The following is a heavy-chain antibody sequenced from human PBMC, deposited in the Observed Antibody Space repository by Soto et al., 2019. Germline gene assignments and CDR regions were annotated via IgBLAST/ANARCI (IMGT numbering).Heavy chain of an antibody. CDR3: XXXXXXXXXXXXXXXXXXXXXV. CDR1: GYSFTSYW. V-gene: IGHV5-51*03. J-gene: IGHJ6*04. CDR2: XXXXDSDT. Sequence: EVQLVQSGAEVKKPGESLKISCKGSGYSFTSYWIGWVRQMPGKGLXXXXXXXXXDSDTRYSPSFQGQVTISADKSXXXXXXXXXXXXXXXXXXXXXXXXXXXXXXXXXXXXXXXXXXVWGKGTTVTVSS.